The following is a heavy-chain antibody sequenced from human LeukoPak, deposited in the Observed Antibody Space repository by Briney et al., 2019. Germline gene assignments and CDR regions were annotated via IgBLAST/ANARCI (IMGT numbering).Heavy chain of an antibody. J-gene: IGHJ4*02. CDR2: IYFSGST. V-gene: IGHV4-59*08. CDR3: ASHIYCNSTSCYDY. CDR1: GGSISSYY. Sequence: SETLSLTCTVSGGSISSYYWTWIRQFPGKGLEWIGYIYFSGSTTYNPTLKSRATISLDTSKNQFSLKLTSVTAADTDVYYCASHIYCNSTSCYDYWGQGTLVTVSS. D-gene: IGHD2-2*01.